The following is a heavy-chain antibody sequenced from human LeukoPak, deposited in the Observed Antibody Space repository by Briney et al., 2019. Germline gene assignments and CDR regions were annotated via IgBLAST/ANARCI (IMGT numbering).Heavy chain of an antibody. CDR1: GFTFSSYG. CDR3: AKEIIRGYDLDY. Sequence: QTGGSLRLSCAASGFTFSSYGMHWVRQAPGKGLEWVAVISYDGSTKYYADSVKGRFTISRDNSKNTLYLQLNNLRPEDTAVYYCAKEIIRGYDLDYWGQGTLVTVSS. J-gene: IGHJ4*02. V-gene: IGHV3-30*18. D-gene: IGHD5-12*01. CDR2: ISYDGSTK.